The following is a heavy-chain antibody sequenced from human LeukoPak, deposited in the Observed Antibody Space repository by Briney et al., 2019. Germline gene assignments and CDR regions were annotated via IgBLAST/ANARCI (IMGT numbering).Heavy chain of an antibody. CDR1: GGSFSGYY. J-gene: IGHJ4*02. V-gene: IGHV4-34*01. D-gene: IGHD6-19*01. CDR2: INHSGST. CDR3: ARAPIAVAIALNY. Sequence: SETLSLTCAVYGGSFSGYYWSWIRQPPGKGLEWIGEINHSGSTNYNPSLKSRVTISVDTSKNQFSLKLSSVTAADTAVYYCARAPIAVAIALNYWGQGTLVTVSS.